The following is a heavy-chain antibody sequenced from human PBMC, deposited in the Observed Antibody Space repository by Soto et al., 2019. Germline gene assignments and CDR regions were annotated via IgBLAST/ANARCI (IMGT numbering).Heavy chain of an antibody. Sequence: QVQLVESGGGVVKPGRSLRLSCAASGFTFSSYAMHWVRQAPGKGLEWVAIISYDGSKIYYADSVKGRFTISRDNSKNTLYLQVNSLRAEDTAVYYCARESYGDYYFDYWGQGTLVTVSS. D-gene: IGHD4-17*01. CDR1: GFTFSSYA. CDR3: ARESYGDYYFDY. CDR2: ISYDGSKI. J-gene: IGHJ4*02. V-gene: IGHV3-30-3*01.